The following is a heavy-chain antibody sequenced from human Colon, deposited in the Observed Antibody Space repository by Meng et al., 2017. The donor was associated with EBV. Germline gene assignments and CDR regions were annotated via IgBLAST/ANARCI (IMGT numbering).Heavy chain of an antibody. CDR2: IYYSGST. CDR3: ARVGAYCGGDCYHPR. J-gene: IGHJ4*02. CDR1: GGSVSSGGYY. Sequence: QAQVQGAGPGLVKPSQTPSLTCTVSGGSVSSGGYYWTWIRQHPGKGLEWFGHIYYSGSTFYNPSLKRRVIISIDTSKNQFSLNLRSVTAADTAVYYCARVGAYCGGDCYHPRWGQGTLVTVSS. D-gene: IGHD2-21*02. V-gene: IGHV4-31*03.